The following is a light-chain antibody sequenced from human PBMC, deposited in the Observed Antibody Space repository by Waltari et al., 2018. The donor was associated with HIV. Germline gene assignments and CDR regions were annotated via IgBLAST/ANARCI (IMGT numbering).Light chain of an antibody. Sequence: QSALTQPRSVSGSPGQSVTISCTGTSSDVGGYNYVSWYQHHPGNVPKLMIYDVSKRPPGVRERFAGSKSGNTASLTISGLQAEDEADYYCCSYAGSSYVFGTGTKVTVL. CDR3: CSYAGSSYV. CDR1: SSDVGGYNY. J-gene: IGLJ1*01. CDR2: DVS. V-gene: IGLV2-11*01.